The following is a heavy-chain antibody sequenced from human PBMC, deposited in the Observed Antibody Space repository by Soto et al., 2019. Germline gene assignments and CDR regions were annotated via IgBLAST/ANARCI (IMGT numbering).Heavy chain of an antibody. Sequence: GESLKISCKGSGYTFTNYWIGWVRQMLGKGLEWMGIIYPGDSDTKYNPSFQGQVTISADKSITTTYLRWTSLKASDTAIYYCAASIFYYGMDVWGQGTTVTV. CDR3: AASIFYYGMDV. V-gene: IGHV5-51*01. CDR1: GYTFTNYW. J-gene: IGHJ6*02. CDR2: IYPGDSDT.